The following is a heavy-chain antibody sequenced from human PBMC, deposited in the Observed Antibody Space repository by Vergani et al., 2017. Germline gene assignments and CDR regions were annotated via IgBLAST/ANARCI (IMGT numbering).Heavy chain of an antibody. CDR1: GFTFSSYW. V-gene: IGHV3-74*01. Sequence: EVQLVESGGGLVQPGGSLRLSCAASGFTFSSYWMHWVRQAPGKGLVWVSRINSDGSSTSYADYVKGRFTISRDNAKNTLYLQMNSLRAEDTAVYYCARAYCGGDCYWFDYWGQGTLVTVSS. CDR2: INSDGSST. CDR3: ARAYCGGDCYWFDY. J-gene: IGHJ4*02. D-gene: IGHD2-21*02.